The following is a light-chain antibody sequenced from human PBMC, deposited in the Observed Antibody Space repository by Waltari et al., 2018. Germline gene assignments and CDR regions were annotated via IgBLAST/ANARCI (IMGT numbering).Light chain of an antibody. CDR1: KNIEIY. Sequence: DIQMTQSPSSLSASVGDRVIITCRASKNIEIYLSWDQQKPWKAPKLLISGASSLQGGVPSRFSGTGSGTNCTLTLSSLQAEDFGTYYCQQSHTSPFSFGPGTNVDLK. J-gene: IGKJ3*01. CDR3: QQSHTSPFS. V-gene: IGKV1-39*01. CDR2: GAS.